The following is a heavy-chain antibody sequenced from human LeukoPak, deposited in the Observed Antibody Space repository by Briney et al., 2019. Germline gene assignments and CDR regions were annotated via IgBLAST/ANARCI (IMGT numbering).Heavy chain of an antibody. V-gene: IGHV4-30-2*01. CDR1: GGSISSGGYY. J-gene: IGHJ5*02. D-gene: IGHD6-13*01. Sequence: SETLSLTCTVSGGSISSGGYYWSWIRQPPGKGLEWIGYIYHSGSTYYNPSLKSRVTISVDRSKNQFSLKLSSVTAADTAVYYCATRIAAARNWFDPWGQGTLVTVSS. CDR3: ATRIAAARNWFDP. CDR2: IYHSGST.